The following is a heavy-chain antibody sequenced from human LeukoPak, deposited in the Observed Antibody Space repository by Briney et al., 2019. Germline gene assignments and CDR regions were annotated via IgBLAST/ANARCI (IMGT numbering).Heavy chain of an antibody. CDR1: GVSISSAY. J-gene: IGHJ3*01. CDR2: SHHSGNT. CDR3: ARGYYDSSGSSNTFDV. V-gene: IGHV4-59*08. Sequence: SVTLSLTCTVSGVSISSAYWSWIRQPPGKGLEWIGYSHHSGNTNYNPSLYSRVTISVDTSKNQFSLKLSSVTAADTAVYYCARGYYDSSGSSNTFDVWGQGTMVTVSS. D-gene: IGHD3-22*01.